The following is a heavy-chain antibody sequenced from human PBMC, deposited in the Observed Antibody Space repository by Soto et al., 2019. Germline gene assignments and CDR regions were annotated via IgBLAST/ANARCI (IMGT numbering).Heavy chain of an antibody. D-gene: IGHD2-8*01. CDR3: ARGGGYCTPTSCAIDS. CDR2: VSLTGDRT. CDR1: RFDFSSYE. Sequence: GGSLRLSCVASRFDFSSYEMSWVRQAAGKGLEWVSRVSLTGDRTNYAGSVKGRFTVSRDNFKNALYLEMDSLRPDDTAIYYCARGGGYCTPTSCAIDSWGRGAQVTVYS. V-gene: IGHV3-23*01. J-gene: IGHJ4*02.